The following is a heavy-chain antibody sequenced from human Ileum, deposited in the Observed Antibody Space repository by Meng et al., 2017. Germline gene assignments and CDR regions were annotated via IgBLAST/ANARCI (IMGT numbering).Heavy chain of an antibody. J-gene: IGHJ4*02. CDR1: GFTFSSYS. CDR3: ARAKADYYDRSGSIDY. CDR2: ISSSSSYI. Sequence: GESLKISCAASGFTFSSYSMNWVRQAPGKGLEWVSSISSSSSYIYYADSVKGRFTISRDNAKNSLYLQMNGLRAEDTAVYYCARAKADYYDRSGSIDYWGQGTLVTVSS. D-gene: IGHD3-22*01. V-gene: IGHV3-21*01.